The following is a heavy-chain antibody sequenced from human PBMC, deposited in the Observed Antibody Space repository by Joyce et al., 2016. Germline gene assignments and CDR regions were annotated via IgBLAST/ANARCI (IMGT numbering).Heavy chain of an antibody. CDR1: GASINSYS. V-gene: IGHV4-59*07. Sequence: QVQLQESGPGLVKPSDTLSLTCTVSGASINSYSWSWIRQPPGKGLEWIGCLYNSRSTNYNPSLKSRVTISVDTSKSQFSLRLSSVTAADTAVYYCARNNYDLIDFWGQGTLVTVSS. CDR3: ARNNYDLIDF. J-gene: IGHJ4*02. D-gene: IGHD4-11*01. CDR2: LYNSRST.